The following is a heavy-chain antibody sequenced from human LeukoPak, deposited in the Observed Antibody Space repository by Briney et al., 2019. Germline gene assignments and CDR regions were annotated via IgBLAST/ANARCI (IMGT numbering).Heavy chain of an antibody. CDR3: ARRFLEWPQDAFDI. CDR1: GFSFSRYW. J-gene: IGHJ3*02. D-gene: IGHD3-3*01. CDR2: IKQDGSEK. V-gene: IGHV3-7*01. Sequence: GGSLRLSCAASGFSFSRYWMSWVRQAPGKGLEWVANIKQDGSEKNYVESVKGRFTISRDNAKNSLYLQTNSLRAEDTAVYYCARRFLEWPQDAFDIWGQGTMVTVSS.